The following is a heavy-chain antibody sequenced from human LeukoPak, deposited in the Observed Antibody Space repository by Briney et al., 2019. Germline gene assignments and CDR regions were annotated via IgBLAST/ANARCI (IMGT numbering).Heavy chain of an antibody. CDR3: ASGRGYRYYYGMDV. D-gene: IGHD5-18*01. CDR2: IWYDGSNK. V-gene: IGHV3-33*01. J-gene: IGHJ6*04. Sequence: GGSLRLSCAASGLTFSSYGMHWVRQAPGKGLEWVAVIWYDGSNKYYADSVKGRFTISRDNSKNTLYLQMNSLRAEDTAVYYCASGRGYRYYYGMDVWGKGTTVTVSS. CDR1: GLTFSSYG.